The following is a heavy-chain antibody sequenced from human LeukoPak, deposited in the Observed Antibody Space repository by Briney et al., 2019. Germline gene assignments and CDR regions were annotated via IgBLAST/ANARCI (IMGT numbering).Heavy chain of an antibody. V-gene: IGHV4-39*07. Sequence: GSLRLSCAASGFTFSSYSMNWVRQPPGKGLEWIGSIYYSGSTYYNPSLKSRVTISVDTSKNQFSLKLSSVTAADTAVYYCARVPAPLNYYDSSGYYYYYFDYWGQGTLVTVSS. D-gene: IGHD3-22*01. CDR2: IYYSGST. J-gene: IGHJ4*02. CDR1: GFTFSSYS. CDR3: ARVPAPLNYYDSSGYYYYYFDY.